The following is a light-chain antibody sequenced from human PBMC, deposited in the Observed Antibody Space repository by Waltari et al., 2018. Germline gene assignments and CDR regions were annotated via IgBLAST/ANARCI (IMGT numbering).Light chain of an antibody. CDR2: GAS. J-gene: IGKJ2*01. CDR1: QSVSTNF. CDR3: QQYGASPYT. Sequence: ETVLTQSPGTLSLSPGERATLSCRASQSVSTNFLAWYQQKAGQAPRLLIYGASRRATGIPERFSGSGSGTDVTLRISRLEPEDFAVYYCQQYGASPYTFGQGTKLEIK. V-gene: IGKV3-20*01.